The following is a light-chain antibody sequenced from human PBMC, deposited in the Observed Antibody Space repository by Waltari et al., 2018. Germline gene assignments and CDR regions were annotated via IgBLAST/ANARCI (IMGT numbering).Light chain of an antibody. V-gene: IGLV2-11*01. CDR1: SSDVGGYNY. Sequence: QSALTQFRSVSGSLGQSVTIPCTGTSSDVGGYNYAPWYQQHPGKAPKLMIYDGNKRPAGVPDRFSGSKSGNTASLTISGLQAEDEAGYYCCSYGGSYTWVFGGGTELTVL. CDR2: DGN. J-gene: IGLJ3*02. CDR3: CSYGGSYTWV.